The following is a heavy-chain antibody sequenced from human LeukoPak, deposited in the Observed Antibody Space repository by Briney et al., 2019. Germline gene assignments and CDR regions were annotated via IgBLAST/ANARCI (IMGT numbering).Heavy chain of an antibody. Sequence: GGSLRLSCAASGFTFNSYAMSWVRQAPGKGLEWVSAISGSGDRTFYADSVKGRLTISRDNSKNTLYLQLNTVRAEDTALYYCARGGTNYYYMDVWGNGTRSPSP. J-gene: IGHJ6*03. CDR3: ARGGTNYYYMDV. V-gene: IGHV3-23*01. CDR2: ISGSGDRT. D-gene: IGHD3-10*01. CDR1: GFTFNSYA.